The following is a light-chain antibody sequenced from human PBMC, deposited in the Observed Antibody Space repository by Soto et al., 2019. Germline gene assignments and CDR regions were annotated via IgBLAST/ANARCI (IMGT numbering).Light chain of an antibody. CDR3: QQYHSAPQS. J-gene: IGKJ1*01. CDR2: WAS. V-gene: IGKV4-1*01. Sequence: DIVMTESQDSLAVSLGERATINCKSSQSVLYSPNNKNYLAWYQQKPGQPPKLLIYWASTRESVVPDRFSGSGSGTDFTLTISSLQAEDVAFYYCQQYHSAPQSFGQGTKVEIK. CDR1: QSVLYSPNNKNY.